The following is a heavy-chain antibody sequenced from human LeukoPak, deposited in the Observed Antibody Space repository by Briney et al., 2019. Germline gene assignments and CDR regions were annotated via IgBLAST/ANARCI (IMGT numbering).Heavy chain of an antibody. CDR2: ISYSGSA. V-gene: IGHV4-59*01. Sequence: SETLSHTCTVSGVSISSYYWSWIRQPPGKGLEWIGFISYSGSANYNPSLKSRLTISVDTSKSQFSLELSSVTAADTAVYYCARGMSSSWPGRLDYWGQGTLVTVSS. CDR1: GVSISSYY. CDR3: ARGMSSSWPGRLDY. J-gene: IGHJ4*02. D-gene: IGHD6-13*01.